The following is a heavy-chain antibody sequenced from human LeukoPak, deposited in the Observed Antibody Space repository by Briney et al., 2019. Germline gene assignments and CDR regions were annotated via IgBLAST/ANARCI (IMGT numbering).Heavy chain of an antibody. D-gene: IGHD3-10*01. Sequence: GGSLRLSCAASGFTFSSYWMSWVRQAPGKGLEWVGNIKQDGSEKYYVDSVKGRFTISRDNAKNSLYLQMNSLRAEDTAVYYCARGRRHYGSGSYPVDYWGQGTLVTVSS. J-gene: IGHJ4*02. V-gene: IGHV3-7*03. CDR1: GFTFSSYW. CDR2: IKQDGSEK. CDR3: ARGRRHYGSGSYPVDY.